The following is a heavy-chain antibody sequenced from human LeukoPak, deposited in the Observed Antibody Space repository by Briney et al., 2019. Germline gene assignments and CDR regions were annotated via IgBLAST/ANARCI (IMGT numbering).Heavy chain of an antibody. J-gene: IGHJ6*03. CDR1: GFTFSRYG. V-gene: IGHV3-23*01. Sequence: PGGSLRLSCEASGFTFSRYGMSWVRQAPGKGLEWVSAIRGSGGSTYYADSVKGRFTISRDNSKNTLYLQMNSLRAEDTAVYYCARDGYSSSSSNYYYYMDVWGKGTTVTVSS. CDR2: IRGSGGST. CDR3: ARDGYSSSSSNYYYYMDV. D-gene: IGHD6-13*01.